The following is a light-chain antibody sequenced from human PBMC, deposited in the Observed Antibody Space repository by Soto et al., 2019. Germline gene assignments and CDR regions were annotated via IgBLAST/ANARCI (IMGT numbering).Light chain of an antibody. CDR2: KAS. V-gene: IGKV1-5*03. CDR1: QGISGC. J-gene: IGKJ3*01. CDR3: QRHSSYPLP. Sequence: DIQMTQSPYTLSASVGDRITITCRASQGISGCLAWYQQKPGKAPKLLIYKASSLEGGVQFRFSGSTSGKEFDLPISSLQPDDLATYYGQRHSSYPLPFGPGTKVDIK.